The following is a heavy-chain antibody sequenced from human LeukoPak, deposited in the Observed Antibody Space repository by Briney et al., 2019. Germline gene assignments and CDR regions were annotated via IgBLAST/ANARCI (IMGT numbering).Heavy chain of an antibody. D-gene: IGHD3-3*01. V-gene: IGHV4-4*07. J-gene: IGHJ6*03. CDR3: ARDVTIFPDYYMDV. Sequence: PSGTLSLTCTVSGGSISSNYWSWSRQPAGKGLEWIGRIYTSGSTNYNPSLESRVTMSVGTSENQFSLKLSSVTAADTAVYYCARDVTIFPDYYMDVWGKGTTVTVSS. CDR1: GGSISSNY. CDR2: IYTSGST.